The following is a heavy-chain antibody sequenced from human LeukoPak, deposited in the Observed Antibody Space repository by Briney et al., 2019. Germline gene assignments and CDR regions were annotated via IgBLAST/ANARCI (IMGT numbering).Heavy chain of an antibody. J-gene: IGHJ6*02. CDR3: VKASSAAPRGNHGMDV. CDR2: ITSDGLTT. V-gene: IGHV3-64*05. Sequence: PGGCVRLSCSASGFTFSSYAMYWVRQAPGKGLEYVSAITSDGLTTHYADSVKGRITISRDNSRNTLYVHMSSLRTEDTAVYYCVKASSAAPRGNHGMDVRGPGSSATVSS. CDR1: GFTFSSYA. D-gene: IGHD6-13*01.